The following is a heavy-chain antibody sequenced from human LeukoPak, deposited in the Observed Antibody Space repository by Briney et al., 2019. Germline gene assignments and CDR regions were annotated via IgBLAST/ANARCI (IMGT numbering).Heavy chain of an antibody. CDR1: GGSISSYY. CDR2: IYYSGST. D-gene: IGHD3-16*01. V-gene: IGHV4-59*01. J-gene: IGHJ4*02. Sequence: SETLSLTCTVSGGSISSYYWSWVRQPPGKGLEWIGYIYYSGSTNYNPSLKSRVTISVDTSKNQFSLKLSSVTAADTAVYYCARDQGGTVDYWGQGTLVTVSS. CDR3: ARDQGGTVDY.